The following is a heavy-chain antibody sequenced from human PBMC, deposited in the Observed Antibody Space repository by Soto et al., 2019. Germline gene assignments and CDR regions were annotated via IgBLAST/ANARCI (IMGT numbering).Heavy chain of an antibody. D-gene: IGHD6-19*01. Sequence: GGSLRLSCAASGFTFRNYWMTWVRQAPGRGLEWVANINQDGSEKYYVDSVEGRFTISRDNAKNSLYLQMNSLRAEDTAVYYCAIYSSGWRRYFDYWGQGALVTVSS. J-gene: IGHJ4*02. CDR2: INQDGSEK. V-gene: IGHV3-7*05. CDR3: AIYSSGWRRYFDY. CDR1: GFTFRNYW.